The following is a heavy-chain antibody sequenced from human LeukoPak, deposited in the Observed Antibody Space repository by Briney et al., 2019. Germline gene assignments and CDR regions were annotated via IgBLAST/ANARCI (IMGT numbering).Heavy chain of an antibody. Sequence: LETLSLTCTVSGGSISSYYWSWIRQPAGKGLEWIGRIYTSGSTNYNPSLKSRVTISADTSKNQFFLKLSSVTASDTALYYCAGELPGGFRFDYWGQGSLVTVSS. CDR1: GGSISSYY. CDR3: AGELPGGFRFDY. J-gene: IGHJ4*02. D-gene: IGHD5-12*01. V-gene: IGHV4-4*07. CDR2: IYTSGST.